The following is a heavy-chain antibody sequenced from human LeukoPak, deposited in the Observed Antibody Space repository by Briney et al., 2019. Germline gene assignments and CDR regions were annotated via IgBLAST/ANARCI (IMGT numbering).Heavy chain of an antibody. Sequence: SETLSLTCTVSGGSISSSSYYWGWIRQPPGKGLEWIGSIYYSGSTYYNPSLKSRVTISVDTSKNQFSLKLSSVTAADTAVYYCARMQQLVSWGQGTLVTVSS. V-gene: IGHV4-39*01. CDR2: IYYSGST. CDR1: GGSISSSSYY. D-gene: IGHD6-13*01. J-gene: IGHJ5*02. CDR3: ARMQQLVS.